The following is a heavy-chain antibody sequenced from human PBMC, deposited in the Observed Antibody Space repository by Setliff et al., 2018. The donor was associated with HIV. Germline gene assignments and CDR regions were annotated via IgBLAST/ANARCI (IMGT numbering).Heavy chain of an antibody. CDR2: IYHSGTT. D-gene: IGHD3-10*01. V-gene: IGHV4-4*02. Sequence: PSETLSLTCAVSVGSISSTNWWTWVRQPPGKGLEWIGEIYHSGTTKYNPSLESRVSISVDLSKNQFSLKLNSVTVADTAVYYCARTKGGSKHGSFWDSWGQGILVTVSS. CDR3: ARTKGGSKHGSFWDS. CDR1: VGSISSTNW. J-gene: IGHJ5*02.